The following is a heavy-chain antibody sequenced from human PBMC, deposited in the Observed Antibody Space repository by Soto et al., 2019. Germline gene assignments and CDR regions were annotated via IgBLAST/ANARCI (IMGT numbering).Heavy chain of an antibody. CDR1: GFTFSNFV. J-gene: IGHJ6*02. Sequence: GGSLRLSCAASGFTFSNFVMRWVRQTPGKGLEWVSTITETGGDTYYTDSVKGRFTISRDNSKNTLYLQMSSLRAEDTALYYCTKASSDRHHMDVWGQGTTVTVSS. CDR2: ITETGGDT. CDR3: TKASSDRHHMDV. V-gene: IGHV3-23*01.